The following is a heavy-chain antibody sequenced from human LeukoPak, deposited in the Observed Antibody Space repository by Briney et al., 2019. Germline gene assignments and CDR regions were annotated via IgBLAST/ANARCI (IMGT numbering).Heavy chain of an antibody. V-gene: IGHV1-8*01. CDR2: MNPNSGNT. CDR1: GYTFTSYD. Sequence: ASVKVSCKASGYTFTSYDINWVRQATGQGLEWMGWMNPNSGNTGYAQKFQGRVTMTRDMSTSTVYMELSSLRSEDTAVYYCARGDWNYGRVDYWGQGTLVTVSS. CDR3: ARGDWNYGRVDY. D-gene: IGHD1-7*01. J-gene: IGHJ4*02.